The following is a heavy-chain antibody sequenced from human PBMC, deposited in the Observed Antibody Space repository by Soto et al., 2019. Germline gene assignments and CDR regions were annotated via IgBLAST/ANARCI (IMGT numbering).Heavy chain of an antibody. J-gene: IGHJ4*02. CDR1: GYSFTSYW. CDR3: ARHSEDTVTPDS. D-gene: IGHD4-17*01. Sequence: GESLKISCKGSGYSFTSYWIGWVRQMPGKGLEWMGIIYPGDSETRYRPSFQGQVTISADKSISTAYLQWSSLEASDTAMYYCARHSEDTVTPDSWGQGTQVTVSS. CDR2: IYPGDSET. V-gene: IGHV5-51*01.